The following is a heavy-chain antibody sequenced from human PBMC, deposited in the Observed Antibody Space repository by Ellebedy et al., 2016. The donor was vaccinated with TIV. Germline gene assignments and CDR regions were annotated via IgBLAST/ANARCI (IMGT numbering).Heavy chain of an antibody. V-gene: IGHV1-69*06. CDR3: ASRWDYDSSGYTFDY. Sequence: SVKVSCXASGGTFSSYAISWVRQAPGQGLEWMGGIIPIFGTANYAQKFQGRVTITADKSTSTAYMELSSLRSEDTAVYYCASRWDYDSSGYTFDYWGQGTLVTVSS. CDR1: GGTFSSYA. D-gene: IGHD3-22*01. J-gene: IGHJ4*02. CDR2: IIPIFGTA.